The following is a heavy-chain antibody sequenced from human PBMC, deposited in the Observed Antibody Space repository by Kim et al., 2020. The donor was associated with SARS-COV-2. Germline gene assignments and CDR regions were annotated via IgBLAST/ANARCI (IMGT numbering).Heavy chain of an antibody. Sequence: SETLSLTCTVSGRSISSSSYYWGWIRQPQGKGLEWIGSIYYSGSTYYNPSLKSRVTISVDTSKNQFSLKLSSVTAADTAVYYCARQMVNMAYWGQGTLVTVSS. V-gene: IGHV4-39*07. J-gene: IGHJ4*02. CDR1: GRSISSSSYY. D-gene: IGHD3-3*01. CDR3: ARQMVNMAY. CDR2: IYYSGST.